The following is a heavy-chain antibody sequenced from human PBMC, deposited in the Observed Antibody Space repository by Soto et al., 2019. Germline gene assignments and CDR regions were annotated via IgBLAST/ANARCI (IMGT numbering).Heavy chain of an antibody. D-gene: IGHD1-26*01. J-gene: IGHJ4*02. Sequence: GGSLRLSCAASGFTFSSYAMRWVRQAPVKGLEWVSANSGSGDSTYYADYVKGRFTISRENYKNTLFLQLNRLRAEDRAVYYCARGGSGSYYDYGGQGTLVTVS. CDR1: GFTFSSYA. V-gene: IGHV3-23*01. CDR2: NSGSGDST. CDR3: ARGGSGSYYDY.